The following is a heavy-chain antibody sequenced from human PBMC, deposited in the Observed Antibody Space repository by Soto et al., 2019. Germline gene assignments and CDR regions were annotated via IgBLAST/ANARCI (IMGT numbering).Heavy chain of an antibody. CDR1: GFTFDDYA. CDR2: ISWNSGSI. V-gene: IGHV3-9*01. CDR3: AKHTVVAAMSYYFDY. Sequence: EVQLVESGGGLVQPGRSLRLSCAASGFTFDDYAMHWVRQAPGKGLEWVSGISWNSGSIGYADSVKGRFTISRDNAKNSLYLQMNSLRAEDTALYYCAKHTVVAAMSYYFDYWGQGTLVTVSS. D-gene: IGHD2-15*01. J-gene: IGHJ4*02.